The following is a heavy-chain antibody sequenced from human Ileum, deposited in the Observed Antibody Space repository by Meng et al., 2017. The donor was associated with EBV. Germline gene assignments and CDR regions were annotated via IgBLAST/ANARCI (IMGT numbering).Heavy chain of an antibody. CDR2: FYEGTT. CDR1: GVSISGNY. D-gene: IGHD1-26*01. J-gene: IGHJ4*02. V-gene: IGHV4-59*01. Sequence: GHLTGSGPGLGRPSGTLSLPCDVSGVSISGNYWSWIRQSPVKGLEWIGFFYEGTTNYNPSLKSRVTIAAGPANNQISLRLSSVTSADTAVYYCAKGGQWDPLDSWGRGILVTVSS. CDR3: AKGGQWDPLDS.